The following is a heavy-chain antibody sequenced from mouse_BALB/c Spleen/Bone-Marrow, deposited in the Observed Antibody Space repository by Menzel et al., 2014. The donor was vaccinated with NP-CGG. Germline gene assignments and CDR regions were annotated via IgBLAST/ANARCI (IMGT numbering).Heavy chain of an antibody. CDR2: INPNSGGT. CDR1: GYSFTGYT. CDR3: ARTAYFYGRGYFAY. J-gene: IGHJ2*01. D-gene: IGHD1-1*01. Sequence: EVQLQQSGPELAMPGASMKISCKASGYSFTGYTMNWVKQSHGKNLEWIGLINPNSGGTSYNQKFKGKATLNVDKSSSTAYMEPLSLTSEDSAVYYCARTAYFYGRGYFAYWGQGTPLTVSS. V-gene: IGHV1-18*01.